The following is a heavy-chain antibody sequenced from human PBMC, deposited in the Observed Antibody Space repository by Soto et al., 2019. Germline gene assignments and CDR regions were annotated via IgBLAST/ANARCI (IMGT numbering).Heavy chain of an antibody. D-gene: IGHD2-15*01. Sequence: PGESLKISCEASGYSFTSYWIGWVRQMPGKGLEWMGIIHPGDSDTKYSPSFQGQVTISVDKSITTAYLQWSSLKASDTAMYYRARTPGXEVAASLEYYYFSGMDVWGPGTTVTVSS. CDR1: GYSFTSYW. CDR3: ARTPGXEVAASLEYYYFSGMDV. CDR2: IHPGDSDT. J-gene: IGHJ6*02. V-gene: IGHV5-51*01.